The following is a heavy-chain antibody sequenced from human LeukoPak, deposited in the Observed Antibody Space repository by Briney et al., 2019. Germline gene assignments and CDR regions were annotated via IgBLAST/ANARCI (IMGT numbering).Heavy chain of an antibody. CDR3: AKTQYYYDSSGYNEGAYYFDY. J-gene: IGHJ4*02. CDR1: GFTFSSYA. CDR2: ISGSGGST. Sequence: GGSLRLSCAASGFTFSSYAMSWVRQAPGNGLEWVSAISGSGGSTYYADSVKGRFTISRDNSKNTLYLQMNSLRAEDTAVYYCAKTQYYYDSSGYNEGAYYFDYWGQGTLVTVSS. D-gene: IGHD3-22*01. V-gene: IGHV3-23*01.